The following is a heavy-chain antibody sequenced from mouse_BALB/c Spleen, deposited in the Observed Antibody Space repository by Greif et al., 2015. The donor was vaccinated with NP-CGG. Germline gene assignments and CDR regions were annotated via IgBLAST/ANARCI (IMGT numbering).Heavy chain of an antibody. V-gene: IGHV3-2*02. CDR2: ISYSGST. CDR3: ARSPYYGNYVHAMDY. D-gene: IGHD2-10*01. J-gene: IGHJ4*01. CDR1: GYSITSDYA. Sequence: EVQLQQSGPGLVKPSQSLSLTCTVTGYSITSDYAWNWIRQFPGNKLEWMGYISYSGSTSYNPSLKSRISITRDTSKNQFFLQLNSVTTEDTATYYCARSPYYGNYVHAMDYWGQGTSVTVSS.